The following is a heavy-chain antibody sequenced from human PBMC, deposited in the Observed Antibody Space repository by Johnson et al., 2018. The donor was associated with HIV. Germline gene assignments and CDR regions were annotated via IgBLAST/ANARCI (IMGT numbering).Heavy chain of an antibody. Sequence: QVQLVESGGGVVQPGRSLRLSCAASGFTFSTYAMHWVRQAPGKGLEWVAVISYDGSNKYYVDSVKGRFTISRDNSKNTLYLQMNSLRVEDTAVYYCARDEYSSGWYHPDRIVVFDIWGQGTMVTVSS. D-gene: IGHD6-19*01. CDR3: ARDEYSSGWYHPDRIVVFDI. J-gene: IGHJ3*02. CDR2: ISYDGSNK. CDR1: GFTFSTYA. V-gene: IGHV3-30-3*01.